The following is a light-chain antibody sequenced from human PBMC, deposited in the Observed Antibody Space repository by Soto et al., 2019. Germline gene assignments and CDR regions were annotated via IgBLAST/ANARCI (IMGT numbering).Light chain of an antibody. V-gene: IGKV1-39*01. CDR3: QQSFSTPRT. Sequence: DIQMAQSPSTLSASVRDRVTITCRANQTVNTWLAWYQQKPGKAHKLLIYGASSLQSGVPSRFSGSGSGTDFTLTISSLQPEECGTYYGQQSFSTPRTFGQGTKVDI. J-gene: IGKJ1*01. CDR2: GAS. CDR1: QTVNTW.